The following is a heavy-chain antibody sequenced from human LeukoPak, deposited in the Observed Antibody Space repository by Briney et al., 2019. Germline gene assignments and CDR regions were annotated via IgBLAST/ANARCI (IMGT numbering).Heavy chain of an antibody. CDR2: IYTSGST. Sequence: SETLSLTCTVSGGSISSNYWSWIRQPAGKGLEWIGRIYTSGSTNYNPSLKSRVTMSVDTSKNQFSLKLSSVTAADTAVYYCARGALHYDFWSGYSYYFDYWGQGTLVTVSS. CDR1: GGSISSNY. D-gene: IGHD3-3*01. CDR3: ARGALHYDFWSGYSYYFDY. J-gene: IGHJ4*02. V-gene: IGHV4-4*07.